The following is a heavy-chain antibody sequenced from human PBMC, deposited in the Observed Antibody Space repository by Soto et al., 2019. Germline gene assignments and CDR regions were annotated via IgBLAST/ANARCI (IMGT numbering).Heavy chain of an antibody. CDR1: GFTFDDYA. D-gene: IGHD2-2*01. Sequence: QPGGSLRLSCAASGFTFDDYAMHWVRQAPGKGLEWVSGISWNSGSIGYADSVKGRFTISRDNAKNSLYLQMNSLRAEDTALYYCAKGALGGSLYCSSTSCYYGLGPFYYYYGMDVWGQGTTVTVSS. CDR2: ISWNSGSI. CDR3: AKGALGGSLYCSSTSCYYGLGPFYYYYGMDV. J-gene: IGHJ6*02. V-gene: IGHV3-9*01.